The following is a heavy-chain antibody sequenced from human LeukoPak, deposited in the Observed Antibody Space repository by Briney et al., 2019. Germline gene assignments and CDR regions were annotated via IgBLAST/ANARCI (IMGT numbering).Heavy chain of an antibody. V-gene: IGHV1-69*05. D-gene: IGHD3-3*01. CDR1: GGTFSSYA. CDR2: IIPIFGTA. Sequence: ASVKVSCKASGGTFSSYAISWVRQAPGQGLEWMGGIIPIFGTANYAQKLQGRVTITTDESTSTAYMELSSLRSEDTAVYYCARVGFLEWLSYYYYYMDVWGKGTTVTVSS. CDR3: ARVGFLEWLSYYYYYMDV. J-gene: IGHJ6*03.